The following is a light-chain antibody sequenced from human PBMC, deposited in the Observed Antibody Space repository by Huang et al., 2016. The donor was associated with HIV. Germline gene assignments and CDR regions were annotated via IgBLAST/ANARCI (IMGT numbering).Light chain of an antibody. CDR1: RSVSTN. V-gene: IGKV3-15*01. CDR2: GSS. Sequence: EIVSPQFQPTRSVSPGQRVTRSCRANRSVSTNLAWYQQRHGQAPRLLIYGSSTRAPGIPARFSGSGSGTDFSLTISSLQSEDFALYYCHQYNNWRLSFGGGTRV. J-gene: IGKJ4*01. CDR3: HQYNNWRLS.